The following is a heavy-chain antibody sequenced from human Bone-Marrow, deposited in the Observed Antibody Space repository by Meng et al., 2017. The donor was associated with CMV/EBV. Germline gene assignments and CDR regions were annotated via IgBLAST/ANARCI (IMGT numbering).Heavy chain of an antibody. Sequence: SETLSLTCTVSGGSISSYYWSWIRQPPGKGLEWIGYIFYTGGTNYSPSFKSRVTISTDMSKNQFSLNLASVTAADTAVYYCARDWDNGIDVWGQGATVTVSS. CDR2: IFYTGGT. V-gene: IGHV4-59*01. J-gene: IGHJ6*02. D-gene: IGHD1-26*01. CDR3: ARDWDNGIDV. CDR1: GGSISSYY.